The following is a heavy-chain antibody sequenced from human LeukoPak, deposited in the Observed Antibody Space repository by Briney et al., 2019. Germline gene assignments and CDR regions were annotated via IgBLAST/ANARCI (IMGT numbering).Heavy chain of an antibody. CDR1: GYTFTSYA. D-gene: IGHD3-22*01. J-gene: IGHJ4*02. Sequence: ASVKVSCKASGYTFTSYAMHWVRQAPGQRLEWMGWINAGNGNTKYSQKFQGRVTITRDTSASTAYMELSSLRSEDTAVYYCARGSMVVYYDSGDIDYWGQGTLVTVSS. CDR2: INAGNGNT. V-gene: IGHV1-3*01. CDR3: ARGSMVVYYDSGDIDY.